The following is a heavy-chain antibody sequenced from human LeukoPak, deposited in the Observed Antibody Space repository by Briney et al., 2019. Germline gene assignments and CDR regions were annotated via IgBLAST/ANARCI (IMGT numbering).Heavy chain of an antibody. J-gene: IGHJ4*02. CDR2: ISAYNGHT. CDR1: GYTFNSYG. Sequence: ASVKVSCKASGYTFNSYGITWVRQAPGQGLEWMGWISAYNGHTNYAQKFQGRVTMTTDTSTSTGYMDLRGLRSEDTAVYYCASSIRGYSYRGHLDYWGQGTLVTVSS. CDR3: ASSIRGYSYRGHLDY. D-gene: IGHD5-18*01. V-gene: IGHV1-18*01.